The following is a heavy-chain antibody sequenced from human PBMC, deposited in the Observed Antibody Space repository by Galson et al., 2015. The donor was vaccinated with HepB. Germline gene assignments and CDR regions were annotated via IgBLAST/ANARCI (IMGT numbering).Heavy chain of an antibody. Sequence: SLRLSCAASGFPFTNAWMSWVRQAPGKGLEWVGRIKSKTDGGTTDYAAPVKGRFTISRDDSKSTLFLQMNSLKTEDTAVYYCTVVGCSGGSCYFLHYWGQGTLVTVSS. CDR1: GFPFTNAW. CDR3: TVVGCSGGSCYFLHY. V-gene: IGHV3-15*01. J-gene: IGHJ4*02. CDR2: IKSKTDGGTT. D-gene: IGHD2-15*01.